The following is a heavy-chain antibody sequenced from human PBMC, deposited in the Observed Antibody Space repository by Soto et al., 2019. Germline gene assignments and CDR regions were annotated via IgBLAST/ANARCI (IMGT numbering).Heavy chain of an antibody. Sequence: SLRLSCAASGFTFSSYGMHWVRQAPGKGLEWVAVISYDGSNKYYADSVKGRFTISRDNSKNTLYLQMNSLRAEDTAVYYCAKDIXLGRDGYPGDYYYGMDVWGQGTTVTVSS. V-gene: IGHV3-30*18. J-gene: IGHJ6*02. D-gene: IGHD5-12*01. CDR2: ISYDGSNK. CDR3: AKDIXLGRDGYPGDYYYGMDV. CDR1: GFTFSSYG.